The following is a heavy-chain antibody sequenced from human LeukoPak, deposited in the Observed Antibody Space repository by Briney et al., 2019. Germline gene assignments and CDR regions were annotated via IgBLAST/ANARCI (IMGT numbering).Heavy chain of an antibody. D-gene: IGHD3-3*01. CDR2: IYHGGST. CDR3: ARDGDYDFWSGYSFDY. CDR1: GGSISSGGYY. Sequence: PSETLSLTCTVSGGSISSGGYYWSWIRQPPGKGLEWIGYIYHGGSTYYNPSLKSRVTISVDRSKNLFSLKLSSVTAADTAVYYCARDGDYDFWSGYSFDYWGQGTLVTVSS. V-gene: IGHV4-30-2*01. J-gene: IGHJ4*02.